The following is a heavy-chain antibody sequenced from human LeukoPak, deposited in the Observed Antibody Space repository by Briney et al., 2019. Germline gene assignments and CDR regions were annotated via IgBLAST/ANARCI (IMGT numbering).Heavy chain of an antibody. CDR2: INHSGST. CDR1: GGSFSGYY. D-gene: IGHD6-13*01. V-gene: IGHV4-34*01. Sequence: SETLSLTCAVYGGSFSGYYWSGIRQPPGKGREWIGEINHSGSTNYNPSLKSRVTISVDTSKNQFSLKLSSVTAADTAVYYCASLDSSSWYYFDYWGQGTLVTVSS. CDR3: ASLDSSSWYYFDY. J-gene: IGHJ4*02.